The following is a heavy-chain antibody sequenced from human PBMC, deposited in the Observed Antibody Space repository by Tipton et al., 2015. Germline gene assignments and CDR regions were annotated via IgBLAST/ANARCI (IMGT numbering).Heavy chain of an antibody. CDR1: GGTFRNYG. J-gene: IGHJ4*02. CDR2: IIPIFGTT. CDR3: ARGDYDLWSGYGGYYFDY. V-gene: IGHV1-69*01. Sequence: QSGPEVKKPGSSVKVSCKASGGTFRNYGMSWVRQAPGRGLEWMGGIIPIFGTTNYAQRFQGRVTITADESTSIAYMELRSLRSDDTAVYYCARGDYDLWSGYGGYYFDYWGQGTLVTVSS. D-gene: IGHD3-3*01.